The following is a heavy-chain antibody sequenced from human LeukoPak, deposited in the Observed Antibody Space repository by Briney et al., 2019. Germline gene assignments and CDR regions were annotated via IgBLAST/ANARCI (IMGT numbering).Heavy chain of an antibody. D-gene: IGHD2-8*01. CDR3: ARVRGSNGY. Sequence: GGSLRLSCAASGFTFSGSGMHWVRQAPGKGLEWVTFIRYDGSNKYYTDSVKGRFPISRDNSKNTLYLQMNSLRAEDTAVYYCARVRGSNGYWGQGTLVTVSS. CDR1: GFTFSGSG. CDR2: IRYDGSNK. J-gene: IGHJ4*02. V-gene: IGHV3-30*02.